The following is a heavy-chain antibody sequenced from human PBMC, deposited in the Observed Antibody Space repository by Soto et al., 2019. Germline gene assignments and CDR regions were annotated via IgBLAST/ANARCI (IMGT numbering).Heavy chain of an antibody. V-gene: IGHV1-69*18. CDR2: IIPIIATT. CDR3: ARELKEPGSYYYYGLDV. CDR1: GGSFSSYG. Sequence: QVQLVQSGAEVKKPGSSVKVSCKASGGSFSSYGLTWVRQAPGQGLEWMGTIIPIIATTKYAQKFQGRVSITADGSTTTGYMELYSLISEDTAVYYCARELKEPGSYYYYGLDVWGQGTTVTVSS. D-gene: IGHD3-10*01. J-gene: IGHJ6*02.